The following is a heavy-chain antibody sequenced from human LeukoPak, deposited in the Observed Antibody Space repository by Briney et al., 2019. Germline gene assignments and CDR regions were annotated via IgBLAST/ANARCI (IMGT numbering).Heavy chain of an antibody. D-gene: IGHD6-13*01. Sequence: ASVKVSCKASGYTFTGYYMHWVRQAPGQGLEWMGWINAGNGNTKYSQEFQGRVTITRDTSASTAYMELSSLRSEGMAVYYCARGTAAAGTGYFDYWGQGTLVTVSS. CDR2: INAGNGNT. V-gene: IGHV1-3*03. J-gene: IGHJ4*02. CDR1: GYTFTGYY. CDR3: ARGTAAAGTGYFDY.